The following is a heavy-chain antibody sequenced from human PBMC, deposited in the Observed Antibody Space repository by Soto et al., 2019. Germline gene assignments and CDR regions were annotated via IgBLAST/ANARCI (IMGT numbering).Heavy chain of an antibody. CDR2: ISGSGGST. J-gene: IGHJ4*02. V-gene: IGHV3-23*01. Sequence: GGSLRLSCTASGFILSSYGMNWVRQAPGKGLEWVSAISGSGGSTYYADSVKGRFTISRDNSKNTLYLQMNSLRAEDTAVYYCAKDSSVVTAIPPPFDYWGQGTLVTVSS. CDR1: GFILSSYG. D-gene: IGHD2-21*02. CDR3: AKDSSVVTAIPPPFDY.